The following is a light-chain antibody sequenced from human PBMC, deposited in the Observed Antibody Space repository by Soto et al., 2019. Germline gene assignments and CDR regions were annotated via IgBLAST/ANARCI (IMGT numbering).Light chain of an antibody. Sequence: VMTQSPTTLSVSPGETATLPCRASQNIDSRLAWYQQSPGRSPRLLIYDASTRATDIPARFSGSGSGTDFTLTIAGLQSEDVAVYYCQHYGNRKVFGLGTKV. J-gene: IGKJ1*01. V-gene: IGKV3-15*01. CDR1: QNIDSR. CDR2: DAS. CDR3: QHYGNRKV.